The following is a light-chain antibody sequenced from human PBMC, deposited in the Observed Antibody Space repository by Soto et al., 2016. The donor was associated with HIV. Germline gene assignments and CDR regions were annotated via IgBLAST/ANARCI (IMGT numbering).Light chain of an antibody. Sequence: SSELTQDPAVSVALGQTVRITCQGDSLRSFSASWFRQKPGQAPVLVIYDKDSRPSGIPDRISGSSSGNTASLTITGAQAEDEADYYCNSRDSGGNPFYVFGTGTKVTV. V-gene: IGLV3-19*01. CDR1: SLRSFS. CDR2: DKD. J-gene: IGLJ1*01. CDR3: NSRDSGGNPFYV.